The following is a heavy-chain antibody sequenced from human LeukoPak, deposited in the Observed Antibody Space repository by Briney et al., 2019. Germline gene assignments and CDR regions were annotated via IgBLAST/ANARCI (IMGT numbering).Heavy chain of an antibody. CDR3: ARVANYRLYDSSGHYSSPKYYFDY. CDR1: GYSITNGYY. J-gene: IGHJ4*02. CDR2: VYHSGST. Sequence: SETLSLTCTVSGYSITNGYYWGWIRQPPGKGLEWIGSVYHSGSTFYNPSLKSRVTISADPSRNQFSLKLSSVTAADTAVYYCARVANYRLYDSSGHYSSPKYYFDYWGQGTLVTVSS. D-gene: IGHD3-22*01. V-gene: IGHV4-38-2*02.